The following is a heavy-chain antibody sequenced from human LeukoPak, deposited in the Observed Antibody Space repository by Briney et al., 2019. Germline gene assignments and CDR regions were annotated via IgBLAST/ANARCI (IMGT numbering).Heavy chain of an antibody. Sequence: GESLKISCKGSGCSFTSYWIGWVRQMPGKGLEWMGIIYPGDSDTRYSPSFQGQVTISADKSISTAYLQWSSLKASDTAMYYCARQSLSYYYGSGSYRHYYYYYMDVWGKGTTVTISS. CDR1: GCSFTSYW. D-gene: IGHD3-10*01. CDR3: ARQSLSYYYGSGSYRHYYYYYMDV. J-gene: IGHJ6*03. V-gene: IGHV5-51*01. CDR2: IYPGDSDT.